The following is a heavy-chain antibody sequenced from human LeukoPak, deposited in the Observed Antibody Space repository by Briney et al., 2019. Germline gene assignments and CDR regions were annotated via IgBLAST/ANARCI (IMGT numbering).Heavy chain of an antibody. Sequence: SETLSLTCAVSGYSISSGYYWGWIRQPPGKGLEWIGSIYHTGSTYYNPSLQSRVTISLDSPKNQFSLKLTSVTAADTAVYYCASGGTAVVMALTYYFDTWGQEPRSPSPQ. CDR1: GYSISSGYY. CDR3: ASGGTAVVMALTYYFDT. V-gene: IGHV4-38-2*01. CDR2: IYHTGST. D-gene: IGHD3-22*01. J-gene: IGHJ4*01.